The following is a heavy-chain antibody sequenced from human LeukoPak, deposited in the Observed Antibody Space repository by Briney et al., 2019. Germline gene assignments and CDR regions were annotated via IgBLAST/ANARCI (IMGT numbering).Heavy chain of an antibody. J-gene: IGHJ4*02. CDR1: GFSFSVFW. CDR2: IKTDGSIT. V-gene: IGHV3-74*01. Sequence: QPGGSLRLSCAASGFSFSVFWMHWVRQAPGKGPVWVSRIKTDGSITNYADSVKGRFTISRDNAKNSLYLQMNSLRAEDTAVYYCAREQGPFPRANDYWGQGTLVSVSS. D-gene: IGHD2-21*01. CDR3: AREQGPFPRANDY.